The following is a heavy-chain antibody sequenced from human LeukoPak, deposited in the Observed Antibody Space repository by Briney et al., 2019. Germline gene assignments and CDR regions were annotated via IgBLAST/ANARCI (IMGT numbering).Heavy chain of an antibody. D-gene: IGHD2-21*02. CDR3: ARQRYCGGDCYSPPRNY. CDR2: IYYSGST. Sequence: SETLSLTCTVSGGSISSSSYYWGWIRQPPGKGLEWIGSIYYSGSTYYNPSLKSRVTISVDTSKNQFSLKLSSVTAADTAVYYCARQRYCGGDCYSPPRNYWGQGTLVTVSS. J-gene: IGHJ4*02. V-gene: IGHV4-39*01. CDR1: GGSISSSSYY.